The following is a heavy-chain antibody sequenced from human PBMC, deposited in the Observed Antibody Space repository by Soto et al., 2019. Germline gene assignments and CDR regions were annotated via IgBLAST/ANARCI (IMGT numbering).Heavy chain of an antibody. J-gene: IGHJ4*02. CDR1: GYTFTSYA. Sequence: ASVKVSCKASGYTFTSYAMHWVRQAPGQRLEWMGWINAGNGNTKYSQKFQGRVTITRDTSASTAYMELSSLRSEDTAIYYCARYYDSSGPAFDYWGQGTLVTVSS. CDR3: ARYYDSSGPAFDY. V-gene: IGHV1-3*01. CDR2: INAGNGNT. D-gene: IGHD3-22*01.